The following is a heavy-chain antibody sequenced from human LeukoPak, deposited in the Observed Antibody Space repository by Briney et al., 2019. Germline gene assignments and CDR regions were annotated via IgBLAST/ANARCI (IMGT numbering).Heavy chain of an antibody. D-gene: IGHD2-21*02. CDR3: ARDIKTPGDFPYYGMDV. J-gene: IGHJ6*02. CDR2: ISSSSSTI. V-gene: IGHV3-48*04. CDR1: GFTFSSYS. Sequence: AGGSLRLSCAASGFTFSSYSMNWVRQAPGKGLEWVSYISSSSSTIYYADSVKGRFTISRDNAKNSLYLQMNSLRAEDTAVYYCARDIKTPGDFPYYGMDVWGQGTTVTVSS.